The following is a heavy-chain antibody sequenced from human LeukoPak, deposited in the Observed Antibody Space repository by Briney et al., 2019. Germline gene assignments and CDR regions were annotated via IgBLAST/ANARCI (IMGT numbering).Heavy chain of an antibody. CDR1: GFTFSSYG. CDR2: IRYDGSNK. Sequence: GGSLRLSCPASGFTFSSYGMHWVRQAPGKGLEWVAFIRYDGSNKYYADSVKGRFTISRDNSKNTLYLQMNSLRAEDTAVYYCAKAPEVYSGSYLDYWGQGTLVTVSS. J-gene: IGHJ4*02. V-gene: IGHV3-30*02. CDR3: AKAPEVYSGSYLDY. D-gene: IGHD1-26*01.